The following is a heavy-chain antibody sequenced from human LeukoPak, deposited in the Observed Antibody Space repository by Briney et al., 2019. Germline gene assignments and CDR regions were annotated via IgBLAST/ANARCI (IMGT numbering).Heavy chain of an antibody. CDR3: AGHKYYNFWGSFNWFDP. CDR2: IYHSGST. J-gene: IGHJ5*02. Sequence: SETLSLTCTVSGYSISSGYYWGWIRQPPGKGLEWIGSIYHSGSTYYNPSLKSRVTISVDTSKNQFSLKLSSVTAADTAVYSCAGHKYYNFWGSFNWFDPWGQGILVTVSS. CDR1: GYSISSGYY. V-gene: IGHV4-38-2*02. D-gene: IGHD3-3*01.